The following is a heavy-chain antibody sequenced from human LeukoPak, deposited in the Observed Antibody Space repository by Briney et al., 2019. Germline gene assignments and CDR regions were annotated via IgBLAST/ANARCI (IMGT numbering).Heavy chain of an antibody. CDR3: ARYSFGLYYFDY. V-gene: IGHV1-18*01. Sequence: ASVKVSCKAPGYSFTNYGISWVRQAPGQGLEWMGWISDYNGNTNYAQTFQGRVTMTTDTSTSTAYMELRSLRSDDTAVFYCARYSFGLYYFDYWGQGTLVTVSS. CDR1: GYSFTNYG. CDR2: ISDYNGNT. J-gene: IGHJ4*02. D-gene: IGHD5-18*01.